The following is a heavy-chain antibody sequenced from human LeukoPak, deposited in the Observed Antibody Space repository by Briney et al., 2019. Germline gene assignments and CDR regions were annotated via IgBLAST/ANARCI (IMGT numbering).Heavy chain of an antibody. CDR1: GYTFTAYY. V-gene: IGHV1-2*02. J-gene: IGHJ6*04. CDR3: AKARGLYCSSTSCYDCDV. CDR2: INPNSGGT. D-gene: IGHD2-2*01. Sequence: VSVKVSCKASGYTFTAYYIHWVRQAPGQGLEWMGWINPNSGGTNYAQKFQGRVTLTRDTSITTAYMELNRLRSDDTAVYYCAKARGLYCSSTSCYDCDVWGKGTTVTVSS.